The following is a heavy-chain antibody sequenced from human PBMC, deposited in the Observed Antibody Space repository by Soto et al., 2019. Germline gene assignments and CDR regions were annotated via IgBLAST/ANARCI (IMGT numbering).Heavy chain of an antibody. CDR1: GFTFSTYG. J-gene: IGHJ4*02. CDR2: ISYDGNNK. Sequence: GGSLRLSCAASGFTFSTYGMHWVRQAPGKGLEWVALISYDGNNKWYADSVKGRFTISRDSSKNTLFLQMNNLRVEDTAVYYCAKRDDYGGEFDYWGQGTQVTVSS. D-gene: IGHD4-17*01. V-gene: IGHV3-30*18. CDR3: AKRDDYGGEFDY.